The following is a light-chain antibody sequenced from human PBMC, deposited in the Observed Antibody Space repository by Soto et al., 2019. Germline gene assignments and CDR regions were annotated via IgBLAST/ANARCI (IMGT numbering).Light chain of an antibody. Sequence: SVLTQPASVSGSPGQSITISCTGTSSDVGGYNYVSWYQQRPGKAPKLMIYEVSNRPSGVSFRFSASKSGNTASLTISGLQAEDEADYYCSSYTRSGTVVFGGGTKLTVL. CDR2: EVS. J-gene: IGLJ3*02. CDR1: SSDVGGYNY. CDR3: SSYTRSGTVV. V-gene: IGLV2-14*01.